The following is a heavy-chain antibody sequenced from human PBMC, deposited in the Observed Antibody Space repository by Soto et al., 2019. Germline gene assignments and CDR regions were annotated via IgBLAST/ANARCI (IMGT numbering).Heavy chain of an antibody. CDR1: GGSITSSSYY. CDR2: IYYRGIT. Sequence: QPQLQESGPGLVKPSETLSLTCTVSGGSITSSSYYWGWIRQAPGKGLEWIGTIYYRGITYYNPSLKRRVTISADTSKNQFSLTLRSVTAADTAIYFCASPAGADYTFDYWGQGTLVTVSS. V-gene: IGHV4-39*01. D-gene: IGHD4-4*01. CDR3: ASPAGADYTFDY. J-gene: IGHJ4*02.